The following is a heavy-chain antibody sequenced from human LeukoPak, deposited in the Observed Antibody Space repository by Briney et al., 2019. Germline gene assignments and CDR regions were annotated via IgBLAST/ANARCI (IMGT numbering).Heavy chain of an antibody. CDR1: GYSISSGYY. Sequence: SETLSLACTVSGYSISSGYYWGWIRQPPGKGLEWIGSIYHSGSTYYNPSLKSRVTISVDTSKNQFSLKLSSVTAADTAVYYCAGVTGYYFDYWGQGTLVTVSS. CDR2: IYHSGST. J-gene: IGHJ4*02. D-gene: IGHD3-9*01. CDR3: AGVTGYYFDY. V-gene: IGHV4-38-2*02.